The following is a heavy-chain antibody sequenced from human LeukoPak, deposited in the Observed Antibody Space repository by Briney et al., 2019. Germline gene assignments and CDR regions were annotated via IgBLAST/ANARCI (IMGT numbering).Heavy chain of an antibody. V-gene: IGHV1-8*03. CDR1: GYTFTSYD. CDR2: MNPNSGNT. CDR3: ARDLHTTGYSSSWHLGDY. D-gene: IGHD6-13*01. Sequence: ASVKVSCKASGYTFTSYDINWVRQATGQGLEWMGWMNPNSGNTGYAQKFQGRVTITRNTSISTAYMELSSLRSEDTAVYYCARDLHTTGYSSSWHLGDYWGQGTLVTVSS. J-gene: IGHJ4*02.